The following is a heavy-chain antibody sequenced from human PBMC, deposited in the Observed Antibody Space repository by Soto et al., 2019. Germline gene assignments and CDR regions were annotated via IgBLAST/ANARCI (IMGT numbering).Heavy chain of an antibody. J-gene: IGHJ3*02. Sequence: EAQLVESGGGLVQPGGSLRLSCEASGFSLGSYWMTWVRQAPGKGPEWVANIKKDGRRTSYLDHVRGRFTISRDNVGNSLSQQMDTLRAEDRVMYFCARDVYRGTSTLYLDAFDIWGQGTMVTVSS. CDR2: IKKDGRRT. CDR1: GFSLGSYW. CDR3: ARDVYRGTSTLYLDAFDI. V-gene: IGHV3-7*05. D-gene: IGHD2-8*01.